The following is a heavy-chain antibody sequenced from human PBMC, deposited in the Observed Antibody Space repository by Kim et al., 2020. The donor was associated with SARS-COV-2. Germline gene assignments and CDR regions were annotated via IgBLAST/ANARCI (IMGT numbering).Heavy chain of an antibody. J-gene: IGHJ4*02. D-gene: IGHD1-1*01. CDR2: ILHDGTNK. V-gene: IGHV3-30*18. CDR3: AKQGYETSVVPSYLDH. CDR1: GFTFTNYG. Sequence: GGSLRLSCAASGFTFTNYGIHWVRQAPGKGLEWVASILHDGTNKYYAESVKGRFTISKDNSKNTLYLQMNSLRGEDTAVYYCAKQGYETSVVPSYLDHWGQGTLVAVSS.